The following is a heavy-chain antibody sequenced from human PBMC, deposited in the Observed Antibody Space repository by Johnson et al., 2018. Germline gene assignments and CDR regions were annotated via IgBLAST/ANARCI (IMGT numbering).Heavy chain of an antibody. CDR2: IWYDGSNK. CDR1: GFTFSSYG. Sequence: QVQLVQSGGGVVQPGRSLRLSCAASGFTFSSYGMHWVRQAPGKGLEWVAVIWYDGSNKYYADSVKGRFTISRDNSKNTLYLQMNSLRAEDTAVYYCAGARGYSYYGMDVWGQGTTVTVSS. J-gene: IGHJ6*02. D-gene: IGHD3-10*01. V-gene: IGHV3-33*01. CDR3: AGARGYSYYGMDV.